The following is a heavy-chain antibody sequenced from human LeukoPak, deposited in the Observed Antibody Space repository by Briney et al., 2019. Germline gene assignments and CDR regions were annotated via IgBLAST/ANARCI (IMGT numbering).Heavy chain of an antibody. Sequence: GGSLRLSCAVSGFTVSSYVMHWVRQAPGKGLEWVSVIYSGGSTFYADSVKGRFTISRDNSKNTLYLQMNSLRAEDTAVYFCARGITAVGRVFDYWGQGTLVTVSS. V-gene: IGHV3-53*01. J-gene: IGHJ4*02. CDR2: IYSGGST. CDR1: GFTVSSYV. CDR3: ARGITAVGRVFDY. D-gene: IGHD6-13*01.